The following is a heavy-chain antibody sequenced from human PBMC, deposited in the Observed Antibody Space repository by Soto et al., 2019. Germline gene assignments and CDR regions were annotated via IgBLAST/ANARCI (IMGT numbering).Heavy chain of an antibody. Sequence: ASVKVSCKASGYTFTSYDINWVRQATGQGLEWMGWMNPNSGNTGYAQKFQGRVTMTRNTSISTAYMELSSLRSEDTAVYYCARGAAKLLWFGESIFWGQGTLVTVSS. V-gene: IGHV1-8*01. CDR1: GYTFTSYD. D-gene: IGHD3-10*01. CDR2: MNPNSGNT. J-gene: IGHJ4*02. CDR3: ARGAAKLLWFGESIF.